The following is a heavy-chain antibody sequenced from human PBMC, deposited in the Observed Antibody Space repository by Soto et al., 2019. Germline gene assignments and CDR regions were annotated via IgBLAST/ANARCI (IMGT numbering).Heavy chain of an antibody. CDR3: ARACISTNDDCNWFDP. CDR2: ISAYNGNT. V-gene: IGHV1-18*01. J-gene: IGHJ5*02. Sequence: QVQLVQSGAEVKKPGASVKVSCKASGYTFTSYGISWVRQAPGQGLEWMGWISAYNGNTNYAQKLQGRVTMTTDTSTSTADMELRSLRSDDTAVYYCARACISTNDDCNWFDPWGQGTLVTVSS. D-gene: IGHD2-2*01. CDR1: GYTFTSYG.